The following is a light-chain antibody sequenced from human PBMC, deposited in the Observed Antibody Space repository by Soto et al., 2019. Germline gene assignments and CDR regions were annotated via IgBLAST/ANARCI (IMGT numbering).Light chain of an antibody. CDR3: QQRNIWPPVT. CDR1: QSVSSN. V-gene: IGKV3-11*01. J-gene: IGKJ5*01. Sequence: EIVLTQSPGTLSLSPGERATLSFRASQSVSSNLAWYQQKPGQAPRLLIYGASTRAAGIPARFSGSGSGTDFTLTISSLEPEDSAVYYCQQRNIWPPVTFGQGTRLEIK. CDR2: GAS.